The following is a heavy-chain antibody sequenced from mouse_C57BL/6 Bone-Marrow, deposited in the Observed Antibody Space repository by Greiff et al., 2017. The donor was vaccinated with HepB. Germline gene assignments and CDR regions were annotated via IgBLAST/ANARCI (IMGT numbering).Heavy chain of an antibody. Sequence: QVQLQQSGAELARPGASVKLSCKASGYTFTSYGISWVKQRTGKGLEWIGEIYPRSGNTYYNEKFKGKATLTADKSSSIAYMELRSLTSDDSEVYFCSREGYYFDYWGQGTTLTVSS. J-gene: IGHJ2*01. CDR3: SREGYYFDY. CDR1: GYTFTSYG. V-gene: IGHV1-81*01. CDR2: IYPRSGNT.